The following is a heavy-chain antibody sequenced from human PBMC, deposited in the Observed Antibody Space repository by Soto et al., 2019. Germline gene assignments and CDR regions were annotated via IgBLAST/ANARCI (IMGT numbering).Heavy chain of an antibody. J-gene: IGHJ3*01. D-gene: IGHD3-10*01. Sequence: ASVKFFCKTCTFSSSGISWVRQAPGQGFEWMGWISTHNGNTIYAQKFQDRFIMTIDKSTTTVQMELRTLRSDDTAVYFCAREGIRGPFDAYDLWGQGTMVT. CDR2: ISTHNGNT. CDR1: TFSSSG. CDR3: AREGIRGPFDAYDL. V-gene: IGHV1-18*04.